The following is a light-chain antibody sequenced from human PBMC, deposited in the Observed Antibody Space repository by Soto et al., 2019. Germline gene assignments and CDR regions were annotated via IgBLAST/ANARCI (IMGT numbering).Light chain of an antibody. CDR3: QQYGSSRWT. Sequence: EIGVTQSPGTLSLSRGERATLSSRSSESVTDKQLAWYQQKPGQAPRLLIYAISSRPTGIPDRFSGSGSGTDFTLTISRLQPEDFAMYYCQQYGSSRWTFAQGTKVDIK. CDR2: AIS. CDR1: ESVTDKQ. V-gene: IGKV3-20*01. J-gene: IGKJ1*01.